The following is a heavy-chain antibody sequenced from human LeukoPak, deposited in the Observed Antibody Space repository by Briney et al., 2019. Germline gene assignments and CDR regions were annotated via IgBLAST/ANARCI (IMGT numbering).Heavy chain of an antibody. CDR2: INGNDGST. Sequence: ASVKVSCKASGYTFDNFYIHWVRQAPGQGPEWMGWINGNDGSTKYAQRFQGRVIMTRVTAISTVYMDLSGLRLDDTAIYYCARDEGSTYNQLDYWGQGTLVTVSS. CDR3: ARDEGSTYNQLDY. V-gene: IGHV1-2*02. CDR1: GYTFDNFY. J-gene: IGHJ4*02. D-gene: IGHD1-14*01.